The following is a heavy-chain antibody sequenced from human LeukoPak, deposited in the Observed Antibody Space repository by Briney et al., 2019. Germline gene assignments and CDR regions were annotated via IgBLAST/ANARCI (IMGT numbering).Heavy chain of an antibody. CDR3: ARDSIVVVTAINFDY. CDR1: GYTFTSYA. Sequence: ASVKVSCKASGYTFTSYAMHWVRQAPGQRLEWMGWINAGNGNTKYSQKFQGRVTMTTDTSTSTAYMELRSLRSDDTAVYYCARDSIVVVTAINFDYWGQGTLVTVSS. V-gene: IGHV1-3*01. CDR2: INAGNGNT. D-gene: IGHD2-21*02. J-gene: IGHJ4*02.